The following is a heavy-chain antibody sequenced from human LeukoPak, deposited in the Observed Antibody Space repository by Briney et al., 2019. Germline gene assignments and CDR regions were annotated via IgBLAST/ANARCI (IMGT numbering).Heavy chain of an antibody. Sequence: SVKVSCKASGGTFSSYAISWVRQAPGQGLEWMGGIIPIFGTANYAQKFQGRVTITRNTSMNTAYMEVSSLRSEDTAVYYCARRNFDWFDPWGQGTLVTVSS. D-gene: IGHD1-1*01. CDR1: GGTFSSYA. CDR3: ARRNFDWFDP. V-gene: IGHV1-69*05. CDR2: IIPIFGTA. J-gene: IGHJ5*02.